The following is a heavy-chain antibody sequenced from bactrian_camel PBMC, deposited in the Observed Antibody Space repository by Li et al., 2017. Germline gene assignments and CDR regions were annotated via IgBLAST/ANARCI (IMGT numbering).Heavy chain of an antibody. J-gene: IGHJ4*01. CDR3: AKDLNGGSWHQMDY. D-gene: IGHD6*01. CDR1: GTTYG. CDR2: INSGGGST. Sequence: VQLVESGGGLVLPGGSLKLSCSFSGTTYGMSWFRQAPGKGLEWVSAINSGGGSTYYADSVKGRFTISSDNAKNTLYLQMNSLKFEDTAMYYCAKDLNGGSWHQMDYWGQGTQVTVS. V-gene: IGHV3S1*01.